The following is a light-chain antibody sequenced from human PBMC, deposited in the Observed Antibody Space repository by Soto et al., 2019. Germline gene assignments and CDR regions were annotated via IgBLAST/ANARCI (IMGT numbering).Light chain of an antibody. Sequence: QSVLTQPTSASGSPGQSVTISCTGTSSDIGAYNYVSWYQQHPGKAPNLMIHEVSQRPSGVPDRFSGSKSGNPASLTVSGLQAEDEADYYCSSYAGSNDRWVFGGGTKLPVL. J-gene: IGLJ3*02. V-gene: IGLV2-8*01. CDR3: SSYAGSNDRWV. CDR2: EVS. CDR1: SSDIGAYNY.